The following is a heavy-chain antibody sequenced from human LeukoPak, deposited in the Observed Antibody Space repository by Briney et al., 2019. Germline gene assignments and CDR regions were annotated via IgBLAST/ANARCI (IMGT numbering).Heavy chain of an antibody. CDR2: ISAYNGKT. V-gene: IGHV1-18*01. CDR1: GYTFTSNG. D-gene: IGHD2-2*02. J-gene: IGHJ3*02. Sequence: ASVKVSCKASGYTFTSNGISWVRQAPGQGHEWMGWISAYNGKTYYEQKVQGRLTMTTDTSTSTAYMELRSLRSDDTAVYYCAREEYCNSTSCYKAFDIWGQGTVVTVSS. CDR3: AREEYCNSTSCYKAFDI.